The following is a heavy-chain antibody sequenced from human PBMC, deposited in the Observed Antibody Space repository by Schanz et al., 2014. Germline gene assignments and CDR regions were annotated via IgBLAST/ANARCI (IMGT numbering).Heavy chain of an antibody. CDR3: ARDGDFDY. V-gene: IGHV3-64D*06. Sequence: EVQLVESGGGLVQPGGSLRLSCSASGFTFSSYSMYWVRQAPGKGLEYVSVISSNGGSTDFAVSVKGRFTISRDNSKNTLYLQVSSLRAEDTAVYYCARDGDFDYWGQGTLVTVSS. J-gene: IGHJ4*02. CDR1: GFTFSSYS. CDR2: ISSNGGST.